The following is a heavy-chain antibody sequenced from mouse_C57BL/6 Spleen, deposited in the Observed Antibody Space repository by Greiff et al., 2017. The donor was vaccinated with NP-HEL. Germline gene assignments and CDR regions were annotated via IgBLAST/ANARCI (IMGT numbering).Heavy chain of an antibody. D-gene: IGHD2-4*01. Sequence: QVHVKQSGAELVKPGASVKISCKASGYAFSSYWMNWVKQRPGKGLEWIGQIYPGDGDTNYNGKFKGKATLTADKSSSTAYMQLSSLTSEDSAVYFCARGEYDYDIDYWGQGTTLTVSS. CDR1: GYAFSSYW. CDR2: IYPGDGDT. CDR3: ARGEYDYDIDY. J-gene: IGHJ2*01. V-gene: IGHV1-80*01.